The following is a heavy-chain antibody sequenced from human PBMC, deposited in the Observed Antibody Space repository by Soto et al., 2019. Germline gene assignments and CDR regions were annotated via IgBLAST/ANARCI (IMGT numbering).Heavy chain of an antibody. CDR1: GFTFSDYY. Sequence: PGGSLRLSCAASGFTFSDYYMSWIRQAPGKGLEWVSYISSSSSYTNYADSVKGRFTISRDNAKNSLYLQMNSLRAGDTAVYYCARLSYSSGWSRGGSWFDPWGQGTLVTVSS. J-gene: IGHJ5*02. CDR2: ISSSSSYT. V-gene: IGHV3-11*03. D-gene: IGHD6-19*01. CDR3: ARLSYSSGWSRGGSWFDP.